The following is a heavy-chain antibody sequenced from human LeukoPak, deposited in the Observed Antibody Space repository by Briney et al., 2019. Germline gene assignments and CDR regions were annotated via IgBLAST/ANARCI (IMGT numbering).Heavy chain of an antibody. V-gene: IGHV4-59*01. CDR3: ARSRKRWLQSPNIDY. CDR1: GGSISSYY. CDR2: IYYSGST. Sequence: PSETLSLTCTVSGGSISSYYWSWIRQPPGKGLEWIGYIYYSGSTNYNPSLKSRVTISVDTSKNQFSLKLSSVTAADTAVYYCARSRKRWLQSPNIDYWGQGTLVTVSS. D-gene: IGHD5-24*01. J-gene: IGHJ4*02.